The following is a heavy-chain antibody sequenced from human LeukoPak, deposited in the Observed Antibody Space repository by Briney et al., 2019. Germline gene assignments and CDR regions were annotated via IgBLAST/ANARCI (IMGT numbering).Heavy chain of an antibody. D-gene: IGHD3-22*01. CDR3: AKVASSGSQYYFDY. Sequence: GGSLRLSCAASGFTFSGYAMTWVRQAPGKGLEWVSGISNSSSSIYYVDSVKGRFTISRDNAKNTLYLQMISLRAEDTAVYYCAKVASSGSQYYFDYWGQGTLVTASS. CDR1: GFTFSGYA. J-gene: IGHJ4*02. V-gene: IGHV3-23*01. CDR2: ISNSSSSI.